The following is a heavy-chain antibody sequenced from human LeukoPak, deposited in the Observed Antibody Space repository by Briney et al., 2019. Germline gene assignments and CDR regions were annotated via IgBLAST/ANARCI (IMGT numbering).Heavy chain of an antibody. CDR2: IHYSGST. Sequence: SETLSLTCSVSGAPISSGDYFWTWIRQHPGRGLEWIGYIHYSGSTYYNPSLRSRMIISVDTSKNQFSLQLSSVTAADTAVYYCARVVSDCGGARCYKGYLDYWGQGTLVTVSS. CDR3: ARVVSDCGGARCYKGYLDY. D-gene: IGHD2-2*02. J-gene: IGHJ4*02. V-gene: IGHV4-31*03. CDR1: GAPISSGDYF.